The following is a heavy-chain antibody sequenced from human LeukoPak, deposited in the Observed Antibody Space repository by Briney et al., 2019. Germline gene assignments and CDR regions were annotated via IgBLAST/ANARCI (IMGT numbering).Heavy chain of an antibody. V-gene: IGHV3-23*01. D-gene: IGHD3/OR15-3a*01. Sequence: PGGSLRLSCAASGFTFSSYAMNWVRQAPGKGLEWVSAISGGGGTTYYADSVKGRFTISRDNAKNSVYLQMNSLRAEDTAVYYCTRAVAAADFSPDYWGQGTLVTVSS. CDR1: GFTFSSYA. CDR2: ISGGGGTT. J-gene: IGHJ4*02. CDR3: TRAVAAADFSPDY.